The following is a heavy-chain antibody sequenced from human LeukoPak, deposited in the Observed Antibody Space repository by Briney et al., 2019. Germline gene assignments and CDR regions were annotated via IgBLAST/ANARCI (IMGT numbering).Heavy chain of an antibody. CDR3: PRALPSPLYSGSYADAFDI. V-gene: IGHV3-30*04. CDR2: ILYDGETK. Sequence: GGSLRLSCADSGFIFRFYAMHWVREAPGKGVEWVAHILYDGETKHYADSEKGRFTISRDNDKISLYMQKNSLRAEHTAVYYCPRALPSPLYSGSYADAFDIWGQGTMATVSS. CDR1: GFIFRFYA. D-gene: IGHD1-26*01. J-gene: IGHJ3*02.